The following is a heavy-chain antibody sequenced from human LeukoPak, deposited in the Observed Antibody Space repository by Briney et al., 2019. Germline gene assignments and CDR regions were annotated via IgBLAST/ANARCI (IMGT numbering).Heavy chain of an antibody. Sequence: GGSLRLSCAVSGFTVSSNYMSWVRQAPGKGLEWVSVIYSGGSTYYADSVKGRFTISGDNSKNTVYLQMNRLRAEDTAIYYSGRDGNGYSFDYWGQGTLVTVSS. CDR2: IYSGGST. D-gene: IGHD3-22*01. CDR1: GFTVSSNY. J-gene: IGHJ4*02. CDR3: GRDGNGYSFDY. V-gene: IGHV3-53*05.